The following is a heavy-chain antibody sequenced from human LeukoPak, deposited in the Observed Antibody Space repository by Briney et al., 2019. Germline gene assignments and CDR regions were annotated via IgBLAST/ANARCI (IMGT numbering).Heavy chain of an antibody. CDR3: AGGRATVVAPGAFDI. D-gene: IGHD4-23*01. CDR2: IYSGGST. Sequence: GGSLRLSCAASGFTVSGNYMSWVRQAPGKGLECVSVIYSGGSTYYADSVKGRFTISRDNSKNTLYLQMNSLRGEDTAIYYCAGGRATVVAPGAFDIWGQGTMVTVSS. V-gene: IGHV3-66*01. CDR1: GFTVSGNY. J-gene: IGHJ3*02.